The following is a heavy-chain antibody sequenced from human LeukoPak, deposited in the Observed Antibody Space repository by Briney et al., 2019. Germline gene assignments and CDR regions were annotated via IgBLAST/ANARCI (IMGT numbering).Heavy chain of an antibody. CDR2: IYYSGST. CDR3: ARDITTSSGWYEPFHYFDY. Sequence: PSETLSLTCTVSGGSISTRSYYWGWIRQPPGKGLEWIGYIYYSGSTYYNPSLKSRVTISVDTSKNQFSLKLSSVTAADTAVYYCARDITTSSGWYEPFHYFDYWGQGTLVTVSS. CDR1: GGSISTRSYY. V-gene: IGHV4-31*03. J-gene: IGHJ4*02. D-gene: IGHD6-19*01.